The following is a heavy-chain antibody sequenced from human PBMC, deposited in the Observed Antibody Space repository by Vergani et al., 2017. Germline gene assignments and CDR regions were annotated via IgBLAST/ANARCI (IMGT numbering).Heavy chain of an antibody. CDR2: INHSGST. CDR3: ARTRRGYSYGYLGYYYGMDV. D-gene: IGHD5-18*01. V-gene: IGHV4-34*01. J-gene: IGHJ6*02. CDR1: GGSFSGYY. Sequence: QVQLQQWGAGLLKPSETLSLTCAVYGGSFSGYYWSWIRQPPGKGLEWIGEINHSGSTNYNPSLKSRVTISVDTSKNQFSLKLSSVTAADTAVYYCARTRRGYSYGYLGYYYGMDVWGQGTTVTVSS.